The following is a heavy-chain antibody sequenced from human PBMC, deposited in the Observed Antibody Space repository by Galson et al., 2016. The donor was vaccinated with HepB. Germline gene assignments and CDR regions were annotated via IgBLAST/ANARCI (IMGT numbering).Heavy chain of an antibody. Sequence: SLRLSCAASGSTFSDYYMSWIRQAPGKGLEWISYISSSSIYTNYADSVKGRFTISRDNAKNSLYLQMNSLRAEDTAVYYCAREAGNGGDYWGQGTLVTVSS. CDR1: GSTFSDYY. CDR2: ISSSSIYT. CDR3: AREAGNGGDY. D-gene: IGHD6-19*01. V-gene: IGHV3-11*05. J-gene: IGHJ4*02.